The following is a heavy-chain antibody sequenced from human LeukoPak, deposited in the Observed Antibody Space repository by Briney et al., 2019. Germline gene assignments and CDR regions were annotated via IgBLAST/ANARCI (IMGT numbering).Heavy chain of an antibody. CDR2: ISAYNGNT. D-gene: IGHD5-18*01. J-gene: IGHJ3*02. V-gene: IGHV1-18*01. CDR1: GYTFTSYG. Sequence: ASVKVSCKASGYTFTSYGISWVRQAPGQGLEWMGWISAYNGNTNYAQKLQGRVTMTTDTPTSTAYMELRSLRSDDTAVYYCARDPLGYGYAADAFDIWGQGTMVTVSS. CDR3: ARDPLGYGYAADAFDI.